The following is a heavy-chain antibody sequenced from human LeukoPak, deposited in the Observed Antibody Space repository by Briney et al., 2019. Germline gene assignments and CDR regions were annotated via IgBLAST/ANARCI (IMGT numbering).Heavy chain of an antibody. CDR1: GFSFSSYW. CDR2: ISPDGSSA. J-gene: IGHJ4*02. CDR3: ARVSFCPRCHFDY. Sequence: PGGSLRLSCTASGFSFSSYWMHWVRQAPEKGLVWVARISPDGSSALSADSVRGRFTISRDNADNTLYLQLNSLRAEDTAVYYCARVSFCPRCHFDYWGQGTLVTVSS. D-gene: IGHD2/OR15-2a*01. V-gene: IGHV3-74*03.